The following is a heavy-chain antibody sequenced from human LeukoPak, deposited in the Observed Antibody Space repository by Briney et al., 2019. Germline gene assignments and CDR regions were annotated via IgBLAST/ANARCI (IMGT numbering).Heavy chain of an antibody. CDR1: GGSFSGYY. CDR3: ARDSRKIQLWLLPAHFDY. CDR2: INHSGST. Sequence: SETLSLTCAVYGGSFSGYYWSWIRQPPGKGLEWIGEINHSGSTNYNPSLKSRVTISVDTSKNQFSLKLSSVTAADTAVYYCARDSRKIQLWLLPAHFDYWGQGTLVTVSS. D-gene: IGHD5-18*01. V-gene: IGHV4-34*01. J-gene: IGHJ4*02.